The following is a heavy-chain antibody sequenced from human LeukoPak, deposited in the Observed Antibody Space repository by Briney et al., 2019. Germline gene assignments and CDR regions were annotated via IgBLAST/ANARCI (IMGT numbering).Heavy chain of an antibody. CDR3: ARHVPSQWYSDL. CDR1: GYSFTTYW. V-gene: IGHV5-51*01. Sequence: GGSLKISCKGSGYSFTTYWIGWVRQMPGKGLEWMGIIYPGDSDTRYSPSFQGQVTISADKSISTAYLQWSSLKASDTAIYYCARHVPSQWYSDLWGRGTLVTVSS. CDR2: IYPGDSDT. J-gene: IGHJ2*01.